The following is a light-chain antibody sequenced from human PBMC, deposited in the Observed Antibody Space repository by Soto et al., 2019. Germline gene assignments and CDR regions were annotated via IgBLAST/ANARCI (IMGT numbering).Light chain of an antibody. CDR2: ATS. CDR3: QQSYKMPS. Sequence: DIQMTQSPSTLSASVGDRLTLTCRASRNVSIYLNRYQHKPGKGPTLLIHATSNLQIGVPSRFSGSGSGTEFTLTISSLEPEDFGTYYCQQSYKMPSFGQGTRLEIK. J-gene: IGKJ5*01. V-gene: IGKV1-39*01. CDR1: RNVSIY.